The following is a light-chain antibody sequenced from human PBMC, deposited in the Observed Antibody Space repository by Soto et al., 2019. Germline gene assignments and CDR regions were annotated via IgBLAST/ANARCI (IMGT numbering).Light chain of an antibody. Sequence: QSALTQPPPASGSPGQSVTISCTGSSSDVGGYGFVSWYQLHPGEAPKLMIYEVSKRPSGVPDRFSGSKSGTTASLTVSGLQANDEADYYCSSYADSNNYVFGTGTKVTVL. CDR1: SSDVGGYGF. V-gene: IGLV2-8*01. J-gene: IGLJ1*01. CDR3: SSYADSNNYV. CDR2: EVS.